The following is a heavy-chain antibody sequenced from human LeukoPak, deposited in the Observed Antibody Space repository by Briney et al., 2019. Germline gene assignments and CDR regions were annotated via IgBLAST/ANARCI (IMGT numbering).Heavy chain of an antibody. D-gene: IGHD1-1*01. Sequence: PSETLSLTCTVSGYSISTSYYWGWIRQPPGKGLEWIGSIYHSGNTYYNPSLKSRVTISVDTSKNQFSLKLSSVTAADTAVYYCARGRARRPWELDYWGQGTLVTVSS. CDR3: ARGRARRPWELDY. V-gene: IGHV4-38-2*02. CDR2: IYHSGNT. J-gene: IGHJ4*02. CDR1: GYSISTSYY.